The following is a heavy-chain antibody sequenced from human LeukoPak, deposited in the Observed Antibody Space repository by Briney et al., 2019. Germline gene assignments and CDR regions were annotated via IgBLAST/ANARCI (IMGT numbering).Heavy chain of an antibody. J-gene: IGHJ4*02. D-gene: IGHD2-2*01. CDR2: ISAYNGNT. CDR1: GYTFTSYG. Sequence: ASVKVSCKASGYTFTSYGISWVRQAPGRGLEWMGWISAYNGNTNYAQKLQGRVTMTTDTSTSTAYMELRSLRSDDTAVYYCARDGIGSIVVVPAATAPDYWGQGTLITVSS. V-gene: IGHV1-18*01. CDR3: ARDGIGSIVVVPAATAPDY.